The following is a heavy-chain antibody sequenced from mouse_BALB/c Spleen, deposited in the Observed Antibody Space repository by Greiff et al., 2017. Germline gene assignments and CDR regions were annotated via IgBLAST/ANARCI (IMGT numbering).Heavy chain of an antibody. Sequence: VQLQQSGAELMKPGASVKISCKATGYTFSSYWIEWVKQRPGHGLEWIGEILPGSGSTNYNEKFKGKATFTADTSSNTAYMQLSSLTSEDSAVYYCARSTYRYERDYWGQGTTLTVSS. D-gene: IGHD2-14*01. CDR3: ARSTYRYERDY. CDR2: ILPGSGST. CDR1: GYTFSSYW. V-gene: IGHV1-9*01. J-gene: IGHJ2*01.